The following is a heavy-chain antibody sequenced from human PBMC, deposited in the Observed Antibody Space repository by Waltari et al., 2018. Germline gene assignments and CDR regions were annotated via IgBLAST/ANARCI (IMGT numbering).Heavy chain of an antibody. Sequence: QVHLVQSGAEVKEPGASVRVSCQASGYTCTANYLHWVRQAPGQGLEWMGWVNPNSGGTNYVQKFQGRVAMTADTSTNTAYIELIRLRSDDTAIYYCAKSTGFSSGWYDFWGQGTLVTVSS. V-gene: IGHV1-2*02. CDR2: VNPNSGGT. CDR1: GYTCTANY. J-gene: IGHJ5*01. CDR3: AKSTGFSSGWYDF. D-gene: IGHD6-19*01.